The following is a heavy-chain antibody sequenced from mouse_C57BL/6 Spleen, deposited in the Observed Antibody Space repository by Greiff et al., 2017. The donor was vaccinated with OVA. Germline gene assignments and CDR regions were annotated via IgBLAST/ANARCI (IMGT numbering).Heavy chain of an antibody. J-gene: IGHJ4*01. D-gene: IGHD2-2*01. CDR2: INPNNGGT. V-gene: IGHV1-26*01. CDR3: ARFPLPYAYDLAMDY. CDR1: GYTFTDYY. Sequence: EVQLQQSGPELVKPGASVKISCKASGYTFTDYYMNWVKQSHGKSLEWIGDINPNNGGTSYNQKFKGKATLTVDKSSSTAYMELRSLTSEDSAVYYCARFPLPYAYDLAMDYWGQGTSVTVSS.